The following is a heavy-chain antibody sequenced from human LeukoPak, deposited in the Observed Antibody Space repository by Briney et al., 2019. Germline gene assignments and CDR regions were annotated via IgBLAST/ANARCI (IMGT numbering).Heavy chain of an antibody. V-gene: IGHV1-2*02. CDR2: INPNSGGT. CDR3: ARDLSYITGTSPVY. D-gene: IGHD1-20*01. Sequence: GASVKVSCKASGYTFTGYYMHWVRQAPGQGLEWMGWINPNSGGTNYAQKFQGRVTMTRDTSISTAYMELSRLRSDDTAVYYCARDLSYITGTSPVYWGQGTLVTVSS. CDR1: GYTFTGYY. J-gene: IGHJ4*02.